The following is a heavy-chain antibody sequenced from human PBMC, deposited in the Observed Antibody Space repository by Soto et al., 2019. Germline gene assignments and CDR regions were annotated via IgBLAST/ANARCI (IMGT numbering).Heavy chain of an antibody. V-gene: IGHV3-74*01. CDR3: AREYGDFVHPFDS. J-gene: IGHJ4*02. D-gene: IGHD4-17*01. CDR2: INRDGSSA. CDR1: GFPYSMYW. Sequence: GGSLRLSCGASGFPYSMYWLHWVRQDPVNGLMWVSRINRDGSSADYADYVRGRFTLSRDNDKNMLFLKMNSLRSEDTAVYYCAREYGDFVHPFDSWGQGTMVTVSS.